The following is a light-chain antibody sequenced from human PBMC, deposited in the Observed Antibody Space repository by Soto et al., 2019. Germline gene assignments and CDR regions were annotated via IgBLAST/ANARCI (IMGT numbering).Light chain of an antibody. CDR2: DAS. V-gene: IGKV3-20*01. CDR1: QSVTNNY. CDR3: QQYGSSSWT. J-gene: IGKJ1*01. Sequence: EIVLTQSPGTLSLSPGESATLSCRASQSVTNNYLAWYQQKPGQAPRLLMFDASSRATAIPDRFRGSGSGTDFTLTISRLEAEDFAVYYCQQYGSSSWTFGQGIKVEIK.